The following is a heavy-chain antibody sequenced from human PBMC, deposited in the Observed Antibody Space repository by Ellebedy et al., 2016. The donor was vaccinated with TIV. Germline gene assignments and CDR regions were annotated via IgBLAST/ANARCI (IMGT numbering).Heavy chain of an antibody. CDR1: GFTFSDYY. CDR2: IYSGGST. D-gene: IGHD3-10*01. CDR3: ARGVPDYGSARLYYFDS. V-gene: IGHV3-66*01. J-gene: IGHJ4*02. Sequence: GESLKISCAASGFTFSDYYMSWVRQAPGKGLEWVSLIYSGGSTYYADSVKGRFTISRDNSKNTLYLQMNSLRAEDTAVYYCARGVPDYGSARLYYFDSWGQGTLVTVSS.